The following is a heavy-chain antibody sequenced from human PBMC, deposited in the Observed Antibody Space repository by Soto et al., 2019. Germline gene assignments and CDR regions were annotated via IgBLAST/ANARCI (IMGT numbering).Heavy chain of an antibody. CDR2: IYTDGST. Sequence: PGGSLRLSCAASGFTISSSYMNWVRQAPGKGLECVSIIYTDGSTYYADSVKGRFTISRDISKNTLYLQMNSLRAEDTAVYYCARDSYLTYWGQGTLVTVSS. V-gene: IGHV3-53*01. J-gene: IGHJ4*02. D-gene: IGHD3-10*01. CDR1: GFTISSSY. CDR3: ARDSYLTY.